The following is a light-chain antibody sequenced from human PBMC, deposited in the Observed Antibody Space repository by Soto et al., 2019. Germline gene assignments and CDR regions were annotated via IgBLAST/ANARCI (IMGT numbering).Light chain of an antibody. CDR3: XQYGTSPRT. J-gene: IGKJ1*01. Sequence: EIVLTQSPGTLSLSPGERATLSCRASQSVSSSCLAWYQQKPGQAPRLLIYGASSRATGIPDRFSGSGSGXXXXXXXXXXXPXDFAVXFXXQYGTSPRTFGQGTRVEIK. CDR2: GAS. V-gene: IGKV3-20*01. CDR1: QSVSSSC.